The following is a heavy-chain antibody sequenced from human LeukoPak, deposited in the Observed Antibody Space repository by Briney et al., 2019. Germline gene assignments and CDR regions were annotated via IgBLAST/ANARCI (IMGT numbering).Heavy chain of an antibody. V-gene: IGHV3-21*01. CDR3: ARGTAAGMGY. D-gene: IGHD6-13*01. CDR2: ISSSSSYI. CDR1: GFTFSSYS. J-gene: IGHJ4*02. Sequence: GGSLRLSCAASGFTFSSYSMKWVRQAPGKGLEWVSSISSSSSYIYYADSVKGRFTISRDNAKNSLYLQMNSLRAEDTAVYYCARGTAAGMGYWGQGTLVTVSS.